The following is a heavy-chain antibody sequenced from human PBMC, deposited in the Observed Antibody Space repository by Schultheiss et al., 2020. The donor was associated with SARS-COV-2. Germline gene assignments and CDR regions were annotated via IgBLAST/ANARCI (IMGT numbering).Heavy chain of an antibody. CDR2: ISGSGGST. V-gene: IGHV3-53*05. Sequence: GGSLRLSCAASGFTVSSNYMSWVRQAPGKGLEWVSAISGSGGSTYYADSVKGRFTISRDNSKNTLYLQMNSLRAEDTAVYYCARDRMVYASRANYYYYYMDVWGKGTTVTVSS. D-gene: IGHD2-8*01. CDR3: ARDRMVYASRANYYYYYMDV. J-gene: IGHJ6*03. CDR1: GFTVSSNY.